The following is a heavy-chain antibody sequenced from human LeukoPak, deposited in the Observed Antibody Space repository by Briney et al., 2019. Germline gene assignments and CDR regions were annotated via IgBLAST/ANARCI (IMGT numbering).Heavy chain of an antibody. CDR3: AREGYSGCDFDY. CDR2: IYISGST. Sequence: ASQTLSLTCTVSGGSISSGNYYWSWIRQPAGKGLEWMGRIYISGSTNYNPSLKSRVTISIDTSTSKNQFSLKLSSVTAADTAVYYCAREGYSGCDFDYWGQGALVTVSS. D-gene: IGHD5-12*01. CDR1: GGSISSGNYY. J-gene: IGHJ4*02. V-gene: IGHV4-61*02.